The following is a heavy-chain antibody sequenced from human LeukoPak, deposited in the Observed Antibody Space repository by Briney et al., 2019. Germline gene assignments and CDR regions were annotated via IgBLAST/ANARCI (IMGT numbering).Heavy chain of an antibody. CDR2: IYTSGST. J-gene: IGHJ5*02. V-gene: IGHV4-61*02. Sequence: SQTLSLTCTVSGGSISSGSYYWSWIRQPAGKGLEWIGRIYTSGSTNYNPSLKSRVTISVDTSKNQFSLKLSSVTAADTAVYYCARASDCSGGSCGLRFDPWGQGTLVTVSS. D-gene: IGHD2-15*01. CDR1: GGSISSGSYY. CDR3: ARASDCSGGSCGLRFDP.